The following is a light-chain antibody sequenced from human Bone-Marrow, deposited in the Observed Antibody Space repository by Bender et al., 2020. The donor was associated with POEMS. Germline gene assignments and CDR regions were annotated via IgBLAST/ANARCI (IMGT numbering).Light chain of an antibody. V-gene: IGLV2-23*02. CDR3: CSYAGSSSWV. CDR1: TSDIGSYDY. Sequence: QSVLTQPHSVSGSPGQSVTISCTGTTSDIGSYDYVSWYQQHPGKVPKLMIYEVTKRSSGFSKRFSASKSGNTASLTISGLQAEDEADYYCCSYAGSSSWVFGGGTKLTVL. J-gene: IGLJ3*02. CDR2: EVT.